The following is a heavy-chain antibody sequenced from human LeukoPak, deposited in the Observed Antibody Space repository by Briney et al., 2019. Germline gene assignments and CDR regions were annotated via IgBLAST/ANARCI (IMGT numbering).Heavy chain of an antibody. V-gene: IGHV3-23*01. CDR1: GFTFKSYA. CDR2: ISGSGGRT. CDR3: AKDMSSDSGSWNGYFDY. D-gene: IGHD1-26*01. Sequence: GGSLRLSCAASGFTFKSYAMSWVRQAPGKGPELVSAISGSGGRTYYADSVKGRFTISRDNSKNTLYLQMNSLRVEDTAVYYCAKDMSSDSGSWNGYFDYWGQGTLVTVSS. J-gene: IGHJ4*02.